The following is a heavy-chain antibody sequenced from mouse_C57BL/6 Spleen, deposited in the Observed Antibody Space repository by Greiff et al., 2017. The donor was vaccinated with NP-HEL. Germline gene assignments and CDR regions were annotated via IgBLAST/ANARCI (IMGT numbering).Heavy chain of an antibody. D-gene: IGHD1-1*01. CDR1: GYTFTSYW. V-gene: IGHV1-69*01. Sequence: QVQLQQPGAELVMPGASVKLSCKASGYTFTSYWMHWVKQRPGQGLEWIGEIDPSDSYTNYNQKFKGKSTLTVDKSSSTAYMQLSSLTSEDSAVYYCARGITTGSGAMDYWGQGTSVTVSS. CDR3: ARGITTGSGAMDY. CDR2: IDPSDSYT. J-gene: IGHJ4*01.